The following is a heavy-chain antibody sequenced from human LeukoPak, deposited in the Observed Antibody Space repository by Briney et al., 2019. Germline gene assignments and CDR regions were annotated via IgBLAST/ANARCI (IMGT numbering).Heavy chain of an antibody. CDR1: GGSISSSNW. J-gene: IGHJ4*02. D-gene: IGHD3-22*01. V-gene: IGHV4-4*02. CDR2: IYHSGST. CDR3: ARALHYYDSSGLLYFDY. Sequence: SGTLSLTCAVSGGSISSSNWWSWVRQPPGKGLEWIGEIYHSGSTNYNPSLKSRVTISVDKSKNQFSLKLSSVTAADTAVYYCARALHYYDSSGLLYFDYWGQGTLVTVSS.